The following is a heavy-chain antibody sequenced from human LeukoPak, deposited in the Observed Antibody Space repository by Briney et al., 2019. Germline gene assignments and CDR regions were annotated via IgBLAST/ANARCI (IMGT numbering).Heavy chain of an antibody. CDR3: ARERITMVRGVIGYFDY. D-gene: IGHD3-10*01. J-gene: IGHJ4*02. Sequence: MAAGTLRLSCAASGFTFSSYSMNWVRQAPGKGLEWVSSISSSSSYIYYADSVKGRFPISRDNAKNSLYLQMNSLRAEDTAVYYCARERITMVRGVIGYFDYWGQGTLVTVSS. CDR1: GFTFSSYS. V-gene: IGHV3-21*01. CDR2: ISSSSSYI.